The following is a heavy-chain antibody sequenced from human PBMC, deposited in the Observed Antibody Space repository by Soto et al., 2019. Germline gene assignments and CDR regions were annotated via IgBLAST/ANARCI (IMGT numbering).Heavy chain of an antibody. CDR3: AKEGYYYMDV. Sequence: SETLSLTCAVSGGYITSANWWSWVRQPPGKGLEWIGKIHDSGSTNNNPSLKSRVTISVDKSKNQVSLRLTSVTAAETAVYYCAKEGYYYMDVWGKGTTVTVSS. V-gene: IGHV4-4*02. CDR1: GGYITSANW. J-gene: IGHJ6*03. CDR2: IHDSGST.